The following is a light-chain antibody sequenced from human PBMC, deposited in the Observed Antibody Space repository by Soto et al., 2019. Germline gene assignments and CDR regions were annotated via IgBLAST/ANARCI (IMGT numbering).Light chain of an antibody. Sequence: QSVLTQPRSVSGSPGQSVTISCTGASSDVGGYNFVSWYQQHPGKAPKLMIYDVSKRPSGVPDRFSGSKSGNTASLTISGLQAEDEADYHCCSYAGSSWVFGGGTKVTVL. J-gene: IGLJ3*02. V-gene: IGLV2-11*01. CDR2: DVS. CDR1: SSDVGGYNF. CDR3: CSYAGSSWV.